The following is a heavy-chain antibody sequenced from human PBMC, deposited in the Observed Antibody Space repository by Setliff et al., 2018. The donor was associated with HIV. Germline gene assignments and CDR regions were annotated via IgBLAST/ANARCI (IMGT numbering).Heavy chain of an antibody. V-gene: IGHV4-59*11. Sequence: PSETLSLTCSVSGGSITSHYWTWIRQPPGKGLEWIGVISYSGSPHYNPSLKSRVTIGMDTSKNQVSLTLSSVTAVDTAVYYCARLGDYGSGGWFDPWGQGTLVTAPQ. CDR3: ARLGDYGSGGWFDP. CDR1: GGSITSHY. CDR2: ISYSGSP. D-gene: IGHD3-10*01. J-gene: IGHJ5*02.